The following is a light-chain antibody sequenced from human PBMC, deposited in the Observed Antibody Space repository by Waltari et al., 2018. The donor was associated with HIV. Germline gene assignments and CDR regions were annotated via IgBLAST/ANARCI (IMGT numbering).Light chain of an antibody. V-gene: IGLV1-40*01. CDR3: QSSDSSPLVI. Sequence: QSVLTQPPSVSGAPGQRVTISCPGTSSNIGAGHDVHWYQQIPGTAPKLLIYGDSNRPSGVPDRFTGSKSGLSASLVITGLQAEDEADYYCQSSDSSPLVIFGGGTKLTVL. CDR2: GDS. J-gene: IGLJ2*01. CDR1: SSNIGAGHD.